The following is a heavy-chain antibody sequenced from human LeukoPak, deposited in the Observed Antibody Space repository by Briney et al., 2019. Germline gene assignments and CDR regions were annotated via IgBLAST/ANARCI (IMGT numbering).Heavy chain of an antibody. D-gene: IGHD4-17*01. Sequence: SETLSLTCTVSGGSISSGGYYWSWIRQPPGKGLEWLGTVFYSGTTYYNPSLKSRVTISVDTSKNQFSLGLRSVTAADTAVYYCARLDSGDYFFDYWGQGTLVTVSS. CDR2: VFYSGTT. CDR1: GGSISSGGYY. J-gene: IGHJ4*02. V-gene: IGHV4-39*01. CDR3: ARLDSGDYFFDY.